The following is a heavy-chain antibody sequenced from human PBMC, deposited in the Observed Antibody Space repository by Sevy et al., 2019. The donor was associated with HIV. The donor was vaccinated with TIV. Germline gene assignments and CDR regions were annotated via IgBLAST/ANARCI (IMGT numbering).Heavy chain of an antibody. D-gene: IGHD6-25*01. CDR1: GLTFSNYV. Sequence: GGSLRLSCAASGLTFSNYVMSWVRQAPGKGLEWLSVISGSSGTTYAAESVKGRLTISRDNSKNTLYLHMSSLGAEDTAVYYCARNLSPSGAFDIWGQGTRVTVSS. V-gene: IGHV3-23*01. CDR3: ARNLSPSGAFDI. J-gene: IGHJ3*02. CDR2: ISGSSGTT.